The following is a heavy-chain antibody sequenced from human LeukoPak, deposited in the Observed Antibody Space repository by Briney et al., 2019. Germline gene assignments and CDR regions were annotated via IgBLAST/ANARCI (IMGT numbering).Heavy chain of an antibody. CDR2: IKNDGNEE. V-gene: IGHV3-7*01. CDR1: GFTFSSYW. CDR3: SGGAAPGSFDY. J-gene: IGHJ4*02. D-gene: IGHD1-1*01. Sequence: GGSLRLSCAASGFTFSSYWMSWVRQAPGKGLEWVANIKNDGNEEYYVDSVKGRFTISRDNAKNSLYLQLNSLRVEDTAVYYKSGGAAPGSFDYWGQGTLVTVSP.